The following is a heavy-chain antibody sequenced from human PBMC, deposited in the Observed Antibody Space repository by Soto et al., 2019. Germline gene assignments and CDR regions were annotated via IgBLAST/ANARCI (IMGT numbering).Heavy chain of an antibody. CDR3: AKGQPCSGGSCYYYYYYMDV. V-gene: IGHV3-9*01. CDR1: GFTFSSYA. Sequence: PGGSLRLSCAASGFTFSSYAMHWVRQAPGKGLEWVSGISWNSGSIGYADSVKGRFTISRDNAKNSLYLQMNSLRAEDTALYYCAKGQPCSGGSCYYYYYYMDVWGKGTTVTVSS. J-gene: IGHJ6*03. CDR2: ISWNSGSI. D-gene: IGHD2-15*01.